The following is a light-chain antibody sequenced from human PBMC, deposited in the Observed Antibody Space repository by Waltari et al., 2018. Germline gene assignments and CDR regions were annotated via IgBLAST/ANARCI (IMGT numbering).Light chain of an antibody. Sequence: DIQMTQSPSSLSASVGDRVTITCRASQSISSYLNWDQQKPGKAPRLLIFTASSLESGVPSRFRGRGSGTDFTLTISSLQPEDFATYYCQQSYIIPYTFGQGTKLEIK. J-gene: IGKJ2*01. V-gene: IGKV1-39*01. CDR1: QSISSY. CDR3: QQSYIIPYT. CDR2: TAS.